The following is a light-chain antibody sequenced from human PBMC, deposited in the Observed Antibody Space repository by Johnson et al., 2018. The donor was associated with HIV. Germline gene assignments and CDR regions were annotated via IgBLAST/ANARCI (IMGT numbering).Light chain of an antibody. J-gene: IGLJ1*01. CDR3: GTWDSRLSAGEV. CDR2: DNN. Sequence: QSVLTQPPSVSAAPGQKVTISCSGSSSNIGNNYVSWYQQLPGTAPKLLIHDNNKRPSGIPDRFSGSKSGTSATLGITGLQTGDEADYYCGTWDSRLSAGEVYGTGTKVPVL. V-gene: IGLV1-51*01. CDR1: SSNIGNNY.